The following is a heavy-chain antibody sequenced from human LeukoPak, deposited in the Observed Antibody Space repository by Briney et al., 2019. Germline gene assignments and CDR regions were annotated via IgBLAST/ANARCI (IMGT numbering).Heavy chain of an antibody. J-gene: IGHJ4*02. Sequence: SETLSLTCTVSGGSISSYYWSWIRQPPGKGLEWIGYIYYSGSTNYNPSLKSRVTISVDTSKNQFSLKLSSVTAADTTVYYCAREWELVYFDYWGQGTLVTVSS. CDR2: IYYSGST. CDR1: GGSISSYY. CDR3: AREWELVYFDY. D-gene: IGHD1-26*01. V-gene: IGHV4-59*01.